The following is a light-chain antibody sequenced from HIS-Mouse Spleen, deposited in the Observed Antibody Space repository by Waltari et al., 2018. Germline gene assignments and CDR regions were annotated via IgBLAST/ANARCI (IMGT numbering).Light chain of an antibody. V-gene: IGLV3-10*01. J-gene: IGLJ2*01. Sequence: SYELTQPPSVSVSPGQTARITCSGDALPKNYAYWYQQKSGQAPVLVMYEGSERPSGIPEGFAGSSSGTMATLTISGAQVEDEADYYCYSTDSSGNHRVFGGGTKLTVL. CDR3: YSTDSSGNHRV. CDR1: ALPKNY. CDR2: EGS.